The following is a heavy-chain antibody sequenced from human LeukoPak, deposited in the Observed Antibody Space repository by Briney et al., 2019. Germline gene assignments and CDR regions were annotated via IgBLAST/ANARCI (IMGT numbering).Heavy chain of an antibody. J-gene: IGHJ3*02. V-gene: IGHV4-4*02. D-gene: IGHD6-19*01. Sequence: PSETLSLTCAVSGAFISGSNWWSWVRQPPGKGLEWIGEIYHSGNTNYNPSLKSRVTISVDKSKNQFSLKLSSVTAADTAVYYCASASSGWYDAFDIWGQGTMVTVSS. CDR2: IYHSGNT. CDR3: ASASSGWYDAFDI. CDR1: GAFISGSNW.